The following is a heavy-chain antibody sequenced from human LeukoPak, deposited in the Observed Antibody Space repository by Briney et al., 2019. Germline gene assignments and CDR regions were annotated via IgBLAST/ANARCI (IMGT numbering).Heavy chain of an antibody. CDR1: GGTFSSYA. J-gene: IGHJ6*03. CDR3: ARGTISTGYYYYYMDV. CDR2: IIPIFGTA. D-gene: IGHD5-24*01. V-gene: IGHV1-69*05. Sequence: ASVKVSCKASGGTFSSYAISWVRQAPGQGPEWMGGIIPIFGTANYAQKFQGRVTITTDESTSTAYMELSSLRSEDTAVYYCARGTISTGYYYYYMDVWGKGTTVTVSS.